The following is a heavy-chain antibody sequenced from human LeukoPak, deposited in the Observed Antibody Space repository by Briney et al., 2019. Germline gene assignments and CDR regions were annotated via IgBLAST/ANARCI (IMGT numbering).Heavy chain of an antibody. CDR3: ARDRWLSGSSWTFDY. CDR1: GFTFSSYA. J-gene: IGHJ4*02. V-gene: IGHV3-23*01. Sequence: PGASLRLSCAASGFTFSSYAMSWVRQAPGKGLEWVSAISGSGGSTYYADSVKGRFTISRDNSKNTLYLQMNSLRAEDTAVYYCARDRWLSGSSWTFDYWGQGTLVTVSS. CDR2: ISGSGGST. D-gene: IGHD6-13*01.